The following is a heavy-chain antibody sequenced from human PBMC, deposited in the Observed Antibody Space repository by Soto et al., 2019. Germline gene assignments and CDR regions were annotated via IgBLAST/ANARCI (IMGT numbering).Heavy chain of an antibody. CDR1: GGSVSSGSYY. V-gene: IGHV4-61*01. J-gene: IGHJ4*02. CDR3: ARYHWRGGWGYYYDSSPREYYFDY. D-gene: IGHD3-22*01. CDR2: IYYSGST. Sequence: PSETLSLTCTVSGGSVSSGSYYWSWIRQPPGKGLEWIGYIYYSGSTNYNPSLKSRVTISVDTSKNQFSLKLSSVTAADTAVYYWARYHWRGGWGYYYDSSPREYYFDYWGQGTLVTVSS.